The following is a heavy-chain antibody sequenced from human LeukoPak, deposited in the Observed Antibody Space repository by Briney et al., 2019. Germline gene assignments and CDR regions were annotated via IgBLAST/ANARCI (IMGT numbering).Heavy chain of an antibody. CDR3: ARQTGYSSSWYGGGLGYMDV. CDR2: INHSGST. Sequence: SETLSLTCAVYGGSFSGYYWSWIRQPPGKGLEWIGEINHSGSTNYNPSLKSRVTISVDTSKNQFSLKLSSVTAADTAVYYCARQTGYSSSWYGGGLGYMDVWGEGTTVTISS. D-gene: IGHD6-13*01. CDR1: GGSFSGYY. J-gene: IGHJ6*03. V-gene: IGHV4-34*01.